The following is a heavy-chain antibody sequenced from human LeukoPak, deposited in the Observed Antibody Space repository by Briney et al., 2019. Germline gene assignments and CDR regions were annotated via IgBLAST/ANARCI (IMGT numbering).Heavy chain of an antibody. Sequence: PGGSLRLSCAASGFTFSSYSMNWVRQAPGKGLEWVSSISSSSSYIYYADSVKGRFTISRDNAKNSLYLQMNSLRAEDTAVYYCASNPSKRQWLVSPSVDYWGQGTLVTVS. V-gene: IGHV3-21*01. J-gene: IGHJ4*02. CDR3: ASNPSKRQWLVSPSVDY. D-gene: IGHD6-19*01. CDR1: GFTFSSYS. CDR2: ISSSSSYI.